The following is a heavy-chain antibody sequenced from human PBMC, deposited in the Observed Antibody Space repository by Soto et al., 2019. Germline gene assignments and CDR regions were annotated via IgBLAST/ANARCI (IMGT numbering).Heavy chain of an antibody. V-gene: IGHV3-48*02. CDR2: ISSSSSTI. CDR3: ARGGGNYYDSSGYYPDAFDI. Sequence: PGGSLRLSCAASGFTFSSYSMNWVRQAPGKGLEWVSYISSSSSTIYYADSVKGRFTISRDNAKNSLYLQMNSLRDEDTAVYYCARGGGNYYDSSGYYPDAFDIWGQGTMVTVSS. CDR1: GFTFSSYS. D-gene: IGHD3-22*01. J-gene: IGHJ3*02.